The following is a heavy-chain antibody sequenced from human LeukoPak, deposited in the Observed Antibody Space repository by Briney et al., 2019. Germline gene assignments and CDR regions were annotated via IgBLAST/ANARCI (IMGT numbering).Heavy chain of an antibody. CDR1: GYTFNGYY. Sequence: GASVKVSCKASGYTFNGYYIHWVRQAPGQGLEWMGWINPNSGGTNYAQKFQGRVTMTRDTSISTAYMELSRLRSDDTAVYYCARDTQLWFGELPFDYWGQGTLVTVSS. CDR2: INPNSGGT. J-gene: IGHJ4*02. V-gene: IGHV1-2*02. CDR3: ARDTQLWFGELPFDY. D-gene: IGHD3-10*01.